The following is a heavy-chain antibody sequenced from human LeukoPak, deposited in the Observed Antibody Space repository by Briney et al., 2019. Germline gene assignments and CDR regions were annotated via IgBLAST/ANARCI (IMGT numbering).Heavy chain of an antibody. CDR2: IYYSGST. D-gene: IGHD3-3*01. V-gene: IGHV4-39*07. J-gene: IGHJ4*02. CDR3: ARDVGYYDFWVLRGYFDY. CDR1: GGSISSSSYY. Sequence: SETLSLTCTVSGGSISSSSYYWGWIRQPPGKGLEWIGSIYYSGSTYYNPSLKSRATISVDTSKNQFSLKLSSVTAADTAVYYCARDVGYYDFWVLRGYFDYWGQGTLVTVSS.